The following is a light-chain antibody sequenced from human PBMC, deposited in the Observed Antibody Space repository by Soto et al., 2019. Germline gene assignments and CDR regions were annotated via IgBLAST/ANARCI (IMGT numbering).Light chain of an antibody. V-gene: IGKV3-11*01. CDR1: QSIGYY. J-gene: IGKJ1*01. CDR2: DAS. Sequence: EIVLTQSPATLCLSPGERATLSCRASQSIGYYLAWYQEKPGQAPRLLIYDASIRATGIPARFSGSWSGTDFTLTINGLEPEDSAVYYCQQRGNWPPTWTFGQGTKVDIK. CDR3: QQRGNWPPTWT.